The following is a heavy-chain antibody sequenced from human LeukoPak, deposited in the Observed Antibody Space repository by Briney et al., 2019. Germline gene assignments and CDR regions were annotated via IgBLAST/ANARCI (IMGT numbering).Heavy chain of an antibody. CDR3: ARGRSSSWSLGYYYYYMYV. CDR2: MNPNSGNT. J-gene: IGHJ6*03. Sequence: ASVKVSCKASGYTFTSYDINWVRQATGQGLEWMGWMNPNSGNTGYAQKFQGRVTMTRNTSISTAYMELSSLRSEDTAVYYCARGRSSSWSLGYYYYYMYVWGKGTTVTISS. CDR1: GYTFTSYD. V-gene: IGHV1-8*01. D-gene: IGHD6-13*01.